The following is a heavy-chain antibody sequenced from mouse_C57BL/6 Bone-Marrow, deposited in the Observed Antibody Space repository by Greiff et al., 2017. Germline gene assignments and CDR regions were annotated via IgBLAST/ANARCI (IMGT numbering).Heavy chain of an antibody. Sequence: LQESGAELVKPGASVKLSCKASGYTFTEYTIHWVKQRSGQGLEWIGWFYPGSGSIKYNEKFKDKATLTADKSSSPVYMELSRLTSEDAAVYFCARHEDRYSSGWRFAYWGQGTLVTVSA. CDR2: FYPGSGSI. V-gene: IGHV1-62-2*01. J-gene: IGHJ3*01. D-gene: IGHD3-2*02. CDR3: ARHEDRYSSGWRFAY. CDR1: GYTFTEYT.